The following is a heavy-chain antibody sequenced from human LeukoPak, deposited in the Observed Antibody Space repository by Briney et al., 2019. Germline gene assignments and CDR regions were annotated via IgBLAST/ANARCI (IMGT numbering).Heavy chain of an antibody. D-gene: IGHD6-13*01. Sequence: PSETLSLTCTVSGGSIGSGGYYWSCVRQHPGKGLEWSGYIYYSGSTYYNPSLKSRVTISIDTSNNQFSLKLTSVTAADTAVYYCARVAVTSSAAANFEYWGQGTLVTVSS. CDR3: ARVAVTSSAAANFEY. J-gene: IGHJ4*02. CDR2: IYYSGST. V-gene: IGHV4-31*03. CDR1: GGSIGSGGYY.